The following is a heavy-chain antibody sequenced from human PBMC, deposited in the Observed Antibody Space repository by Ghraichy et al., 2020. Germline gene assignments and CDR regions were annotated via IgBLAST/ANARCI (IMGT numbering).Heavy chain of an antibody. J-gene: IGHJ4*02. CDR1: GFTFSSYW. D-gene: IGHD2-21*02. CDR2: INSDGSST. CDR3: AVMNTVVVTATPIGTGGSGY. Sequence: GGSLRLSCAASGFTFSSYWMHWVRHAPGKGLVWVSRINSDGSSTNYADSVKGRFTISRDNAKNTLYLQMNSLRAEDTAVYYCAVMNTVVVTATPIGTGGSGYWGQGTLVTVSS. V-gene: IGHV3-74*01.